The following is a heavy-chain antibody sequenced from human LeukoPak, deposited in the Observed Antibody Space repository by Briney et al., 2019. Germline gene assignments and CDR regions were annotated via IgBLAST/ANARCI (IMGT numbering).Heavy chain of an antibody. V-gene: IGHV2-5*02. Sequence: SGPTLVNPTQTLTLTCTFSEFSLTTSGVGVGWIRQPPGKSLEWLSLISCDDDKRYSPNLTSRLPIRKNTSKNPVVLTMTNMDPVHTATYSSAHSRDDLLPGSNYFDYWGQGTLVTVSS. CDR3: AHSRDDLLPGSNYFDY. CDR1: EFSLTTSGVG. D-gene: IGHD3-9*01. J-gene: IGHJ4*02. CDR2: ISCDDDK.